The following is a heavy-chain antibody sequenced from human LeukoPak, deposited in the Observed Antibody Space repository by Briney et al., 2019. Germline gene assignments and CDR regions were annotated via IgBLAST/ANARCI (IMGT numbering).Heavy chain of an antibody. CDR3: ARVLDYGGKGYYFDY. CDR1: GFTFSVSV. D-gene: IGHD4-23*01. J-gene: IGHJ4*02. CDR2: ISSNGGST. Sequence: PGGSLRLSCAASGFTFSVSVMHWVRQAPGKGLEYVSVISSNGGSTSYANSVKGRFTISRDNSKNTLYLQMGSLRAEDMAVYYCARVLDYGGKGYYFDYWGQGTLVTVSS. V-gene: IGHV3-64*01.